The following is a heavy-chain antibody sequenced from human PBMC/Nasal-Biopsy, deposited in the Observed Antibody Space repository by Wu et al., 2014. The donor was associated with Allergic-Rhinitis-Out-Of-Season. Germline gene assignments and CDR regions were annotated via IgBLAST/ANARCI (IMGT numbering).Heavy chain of an antibody. CDR1: GASISSGGYS. J-gene: IGHJ5*02. CDR3: ARVLLWFGEGFDP. V-gene: IGHV4-30-4*07. CDR2: IYFSGST. Sequence: TLSLTCTVSGASISSGGYSWSWIRQAPGKGLEWIGYIYFSGSTYYNPSLKSRVVILLDTSKNQFSLKLSSVTAADTAVYYCARVLLWFGEGFDPWGQGTLVTVSS. D-gene: IGHD3-10*01.